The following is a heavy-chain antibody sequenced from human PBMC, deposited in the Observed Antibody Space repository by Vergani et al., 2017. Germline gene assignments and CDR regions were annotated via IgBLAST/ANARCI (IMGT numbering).Heavy chain of an antibody. J-gene: IGHJ6*02. CDR1: GGTFSSYA. CDR3: ARWLTTVTNHYYYYYGMDV. D-gene: IGHD4-17*01. V-gene: IGHV1-69*06. Sequence: QVQLVQSGAEVKKPGSSVKVSCKASGGTFSSYAISWVRQAPGQGLEWMGGIIPIFGTANYAQKFQGRVTITADKSTSTAYMELSSLRSEDTGVYYCARWLTTVTNHYYYYYGMDVWGQGTTVTVSS. CDR2: IIPIFGTA.